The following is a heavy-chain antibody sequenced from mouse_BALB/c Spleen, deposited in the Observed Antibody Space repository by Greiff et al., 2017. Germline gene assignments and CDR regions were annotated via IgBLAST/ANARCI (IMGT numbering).Heavy chain of an antibody. D-gene: IGHD4-1*01. CDR1: GFTFSSFG. Sequence: DVKLVESGGGLVQPGGSRKLSCAASGFTFSSFGMHWVRQAPEKGLEWVAYISSGSSTIYYADTVKGRFTISRDNPKNTLFLQMTSLRSEDTAMYYCARLGEMDYWGQGTSVTVSS. CDR2: ISSGSSTI. CDR3: ARLGEMDY. J-gene: IGHJ4*01. V-gene: IGHV5-17*02.